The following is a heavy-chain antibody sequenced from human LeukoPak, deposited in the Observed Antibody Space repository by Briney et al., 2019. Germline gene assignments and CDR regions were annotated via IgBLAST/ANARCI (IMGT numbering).Heavy chain of an antibody. CDR3: ARHGRGYSSSWRDWFDP. D-gene: IGHD6-13*01. CDR1: GGSFSGYY. V-gene: IGHV4-34*01. Sequence: KASETLSLTCAVYGGSFSGYYWSWIRQPPGKGLEWIGSIYYSGSTYYNPSLKSRVTISVDTSKNQFSLKLSSVTAADTAVYYCARHGRGYSSSWRDWFDPWGQGTLVTVSS. CDR2: IYYSGST. J-gene: IGHJ5*02.